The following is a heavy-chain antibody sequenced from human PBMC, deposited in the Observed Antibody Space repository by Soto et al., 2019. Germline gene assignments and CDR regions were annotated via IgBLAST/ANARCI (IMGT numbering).Heavy chain of an antibody. D-gene: IGHD3-9*01. CDR2: IYYSGST. CDR3: ARDLPDMGALDY. Sequence: SETLSLTCAVSGGSISSSNWWSWVRQPPGKGLEWIGYIYYSGSTYYNPSLKSRVTISVDTSKNQFSLKLSSVTAADTAVYYCARDLPDMGALDYWGQGTLVTVSS. CDR1: GGSISSSNW. J-gene: IGHJ4*02. V-gene: IGHV4-30-4*01.